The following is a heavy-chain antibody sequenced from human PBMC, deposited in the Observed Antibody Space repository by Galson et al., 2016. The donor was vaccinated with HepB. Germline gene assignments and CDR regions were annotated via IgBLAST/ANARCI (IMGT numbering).Heavy chain of an antibody. J-gene: IGHJ4*02. Sequence: SVKVSCKASGYTFANYYMHWVRQAPGQGLEWMGIIHSSGGSTSYAQKFQGRFTMTRDTSTSTVYMELSSLRSEDPAVYYCARDRRYCSGASCYYYFDYWGQGTLVTVSS. CDR1: GYTFANYY. CDR2: IHSSGGST. V-gene: IGHV1-46*01. D-gene: IGHD2-15*01. CDR3: ARDRRYCSGASCYYYFDY.